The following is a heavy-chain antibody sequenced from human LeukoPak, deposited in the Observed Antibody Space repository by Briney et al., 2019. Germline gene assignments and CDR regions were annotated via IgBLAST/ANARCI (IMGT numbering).Heavy chain of an antibody. CDR1: GYTFTSYG. Sequence: ASVKVSCKASGYTFTSYGISWVRQAPGQGLEWMGWISAYNGNTNYAQKLQGRVTMTTDTSTSTAYVELRSLRSDDTAVYYCARDRASGSNYFDYWGQGTLVTVSS. V-gene: IGHV1-18*01. J-gene: IGHJ4*02. CDR3: ARDRASGSNYFDY. CDR2: ISAYNGNT. D-gene: IGHD1-26*01.